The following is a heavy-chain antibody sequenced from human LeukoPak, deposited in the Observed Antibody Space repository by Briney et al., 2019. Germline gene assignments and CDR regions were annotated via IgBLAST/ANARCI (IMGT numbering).Heavy chain of an antibody. CDR3: ARAMGYCSSTSCHPSDY. V-gene: IGHV1-18*01. CDR2: ISAYNGNT. CDR1: GYTFTSYG. D-gene: IGHD2-2*01. J-gene: IGHJ4*02. Sequence: ASVKVSCKASGYTFTSYGISWVRQAAGQGLEWMGWISAYNGNTNYAQKLQGRVTMTTDTSTSTAYMELRSLRSDDTAVYYCARAMGYCSSTSCHPSDYWGQGTLVTVSS.